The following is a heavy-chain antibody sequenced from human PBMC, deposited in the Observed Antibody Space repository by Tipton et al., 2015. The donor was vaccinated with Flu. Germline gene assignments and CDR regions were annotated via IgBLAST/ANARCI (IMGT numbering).Heavy chain of an antibody. V-gene: IGHV4-59*01. D-gene: IGHD3-10*01. J-gene: IGHJ4*02. CDR3: ARVLAGHFGEGYFFDF. Sequence: TLSLTCSVSGGSITNYYWSWIRQPPGKGLEWIGYIYSSGSTTYNPSLKSRVSMSADTSMNQFSLRLNSMTAADTAIYYCARVLAGHFGEGYFFDFWGQGTVVTVSS. CDR1: GGSITNYY. CDR2: IYSSGST.